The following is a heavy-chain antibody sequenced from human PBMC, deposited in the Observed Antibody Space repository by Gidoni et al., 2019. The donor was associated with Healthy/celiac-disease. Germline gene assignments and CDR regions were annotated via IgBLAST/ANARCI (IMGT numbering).Heavy chain of an antibody. D-gene: IGHD3-22*01. CDR2: IYYSGST. Sequence: QVQLQESGPGLVKPSETLSLTCTVSGGSISSYYWSWIRQPPGKGLEWIGYIYYSGSTNYNPSLKSRVTISVDTSKNQFSRKLSSVTAADTAVYYCASDSSGYYSYWYFDLWGRGTLVTVSS. J-gene: IGHJ2*01. CDR1: GGSISSYY. CDR3: ASDSSGYYSYWYFDL. V-gene: IGHV4-59*01.